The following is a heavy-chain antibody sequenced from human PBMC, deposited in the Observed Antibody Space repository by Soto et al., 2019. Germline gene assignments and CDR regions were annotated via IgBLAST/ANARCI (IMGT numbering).Heavy chain of an antibody. CDR2: IYYSGST. J-gene: IGHJ4*02. Sequence: QVQLQESGPGLVKPSQTLSLTCTVPGGSISSGGYYWSWIRQHPGKGLEWIGDIYYSGSTYYNPSLKSRVTISVDTSKNQVSLKRSSVTAADTAVYYCARGSVVAAALFDYWGQGTLVSVSS. CDR1: GGSISSGGYY. V-gene: IGHV4-31*03. CDR3: ARGSVVAAALFDY. D-gene: IGHD2-15*01.